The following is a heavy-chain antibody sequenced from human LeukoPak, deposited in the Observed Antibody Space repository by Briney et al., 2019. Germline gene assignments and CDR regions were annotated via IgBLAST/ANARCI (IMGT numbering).Heavy chain of an antibody. J-gene: IGHJ4*02. V-gene: IGHV3-23*01. CDR2: IFPSGGEI. D-gene: IGHD3-22*01. Sequence: GGSLRLSCEASGFTFSTFAMIWVRQPPGKGLEWVSSIFPSGGEIHYADSVRGRFTISRDNSKSTMSLQMNSLRAEDTAVYYCARATSTYYYDSSGYWGQGTLVTVSS. CDR3: ARATSTYYYDSSGY. CDR1: GFTFSTFA.